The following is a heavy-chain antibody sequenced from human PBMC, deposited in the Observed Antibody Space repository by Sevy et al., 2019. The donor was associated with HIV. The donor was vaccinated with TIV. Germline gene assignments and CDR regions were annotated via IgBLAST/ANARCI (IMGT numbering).Heavy chain of an antibody. V-gene: IGHV1-24*01. D-gene: IGHD2-2*01. Sequence: ASVKVSCKVSGYTLTQLSMHWVRQAPGKGLEWMGSFDPEDGETLYAQKFQGRVTMTEDTSTDTAYMELSSLRSADTAVYFCARTPLLIIPGATDLYFDNWGQGTLVTVSS. CDR1: GYTLTQLS. CDR3: ARTPLLIIPGATDLYFDN. CDR2: FDPEDGET. J-gene: IGHJ4*02.